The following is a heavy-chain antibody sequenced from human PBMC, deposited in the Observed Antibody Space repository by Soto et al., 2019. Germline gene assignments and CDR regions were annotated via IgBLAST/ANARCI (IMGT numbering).Heavy chain of an antibody. J-gene: IGHJ3*02. CDR3: AKDDGGLGAFDI. V-gene: IGHV3-23*01. CDR1: GFTFSSYA. Sequence: EGSLRLSCAASGFTFSSYAMSWVRQAPGKGLEWVSAISGSGGSTYYADSVKGRFTISRDNSKNTLYLQMNSLRAEDTAVYYCAKDDGGLGAFDIWGQGTMVTVSS. CDR2: ISGSGGST. D-gene: IGHD2-15*01.